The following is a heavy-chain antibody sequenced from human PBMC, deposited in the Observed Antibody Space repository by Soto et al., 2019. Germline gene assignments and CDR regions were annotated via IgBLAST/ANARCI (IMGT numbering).Heavy chain of an antibody. CDR1: GGSIGTSAYY. Sequence: TLSLTCAVSGGSIGTSAYYWGWIRQAPGKGLEWIGSINHSGNTYLSPSLKDRVTMSVDTSKNSFSLKLRSATAADTGLYYCSRRAPEGFDPWGQGTLVTVSS. J-gene: IGHJ5*02. V-gene: IGHV4-39*01. CDR3: SRRAPEGFDP. CDR2: INHSGNT.